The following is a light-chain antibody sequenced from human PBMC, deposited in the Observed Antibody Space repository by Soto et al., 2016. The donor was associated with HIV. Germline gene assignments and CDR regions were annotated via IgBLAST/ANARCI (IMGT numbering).Light chain of an antibody. J-gene: IGLJ3*02. Sequence: SYVLTQPPSVSVAPGSTASITCGGNNIGSKSVHWYQQKPGQAPVLVVYDDSDRPSGIPDRFSGSNSGNTATLTLTRAEAGDEADYYCQVWDNDSNQNWVFGGGTKLTVL. CDR2: DDS. V-gene: IGLV3-21*03. CDR1: NIGSKS. CDR3: QVWDNDSNQNWV.